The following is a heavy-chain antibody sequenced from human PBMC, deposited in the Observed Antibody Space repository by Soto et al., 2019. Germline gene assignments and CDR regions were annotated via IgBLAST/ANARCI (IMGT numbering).Heavy chain of an antibody. V-gene: IGHV3-23*01. Sequence: EVQLLESWGGLVQPGGSLRLSCAASGFTFSSYAMSWVRQAPGKGLEWVSAISGSGGSTYYADSVKGRFTISRDNSKNTLYLQMNSLRAEDTAVYYCAKDFRKHIVVVTAIDYWGQGTLVTVSS. CDR3: AKDFRKHIVVVTAIDY. CDR1: GFTFSSYA. D-gene: IGHD2-21*02. J-gene: IGHJ4*02. CDR2: ISGSGGST.